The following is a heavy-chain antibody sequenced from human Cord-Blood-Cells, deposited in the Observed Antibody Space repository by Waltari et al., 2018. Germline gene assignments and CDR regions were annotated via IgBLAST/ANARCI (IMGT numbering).Heavy chain of an antibody. D-gene: IGHD1-26*01. CDR1: GYTLTELS. CDR3: ATELEGSGSFDY. Sequence: QVQLVQSGAEVKKPGASVKVSCKVSGYTLTELSMHWVRQAPGKGLEWMGGFDPEDIETIYAQKFQGRVTITEDTSTDTADMELSSRGSEDTAVYYWATELEGSGSFDYGGQGTLVTVSS. V-gene: IGHV1-24*01. J-gene: IGHJ4*02. CDR2: FDPEDIET.